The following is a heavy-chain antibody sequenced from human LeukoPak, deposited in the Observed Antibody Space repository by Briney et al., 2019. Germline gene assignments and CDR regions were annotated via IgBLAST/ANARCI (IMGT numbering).Heavy chain of an antibody. CDR2: INPSGGST. D-gene: IGHD2-2*01. CDR1: GYTFTSYY. CDR3: ARGCSSTSSYLPSWFDP. Sequence: ASVKVSCKASGYTFTSYYMHWVRQAPGQGLEWMGIINPSGGSTSYAQKFQGRVTMTRDTSTSTVYMELSSLRSEDTAVYYCARGCSSTSSYLPSWFDPWGQGTLVTVSS. V-gene: IGHV1-46*01. J-gene: IGHJ5*02.